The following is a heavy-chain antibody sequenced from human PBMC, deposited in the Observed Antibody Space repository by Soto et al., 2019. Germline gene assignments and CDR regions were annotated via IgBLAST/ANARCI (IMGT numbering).Heavy chain of an antibody. J-gene: IGHJ5*02. Sequence: GASVKVSYKASGYTFTRYDINWVRQATGQGLEWMGWMNPNSGNTGYAQKFQGRVTMTRNTSISTAYMELSSLRSEHTAVYYCARVASNSISSGSCFNWFDPCGQGTLFTVSS. D-gene: IGHD6-13*01. CDR2: MNPNSGNT. CDR3: ARVASNSISSGSCFNWFDP. V-gene: IGHV1-8*01. CDR1: GYTFTRYD.